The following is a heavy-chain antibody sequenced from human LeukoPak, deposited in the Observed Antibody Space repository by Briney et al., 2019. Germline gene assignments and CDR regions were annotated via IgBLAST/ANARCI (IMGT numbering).Heavy chain of an antibody. CDR3: ARGYLKPGFDH. J-gene: IGHJ5*02. CDR1: RDTVSSDSVA. Sequence: SQTLSLTCAISRDTVSSDSVAWNWIRQSPSRGLEWLGRTYYTSKWSSYYAVSVKSRITITPDTSKNQFPLQLASVSPEDTAVYYCARGYLKPGFDHWGQGSLVTVSS. CDR2: TYYTSKWSS. V-gene: IGHV6-1*01. D-gene: IGHD2-2*02.